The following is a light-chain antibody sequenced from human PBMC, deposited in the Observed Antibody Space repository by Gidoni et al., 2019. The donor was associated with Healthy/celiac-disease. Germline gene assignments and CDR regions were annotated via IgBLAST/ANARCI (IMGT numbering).Light chain of an antibody. J-gene: IGKJ4*01. CDR1: QSVRSN. V-gene: IGKV3-15*01. CDR2: GAS. Sequence: EIVMTKSPATLSVSSGERATLSCRASQSVRSNLAWYQQKPGQAPRLLIYGASTRATGITARFSVSGSWTEFTLTISSLQSEDFAVYYCQQYNNWPLTFGGGTKVEIK. CDR3: QQYNNWPLT.